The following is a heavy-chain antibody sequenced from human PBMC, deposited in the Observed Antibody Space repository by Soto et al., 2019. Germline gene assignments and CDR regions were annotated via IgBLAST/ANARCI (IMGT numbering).Heavy chain of an antibody. J-gene: IGHJ6*02. CDR2: IIPIFGTA. CDR1: GGTFSSYA. V-gene: IGHV1-69*12. CDR3: ARGIVTVTSLNYYYGMDV. Sequence: QVQLVQSGAEVKKPGSSVKVSCKASGGTFSSYAISWVRQAPGQGLEWMGGIIPIFGTANYAQKFQGRVTITADESTSTAYMELSSLRSEDTAVYYCARGIVTVTSLNYYYGMDVWGQGTTVTVSS. D-gene: IGHD4-17*01.